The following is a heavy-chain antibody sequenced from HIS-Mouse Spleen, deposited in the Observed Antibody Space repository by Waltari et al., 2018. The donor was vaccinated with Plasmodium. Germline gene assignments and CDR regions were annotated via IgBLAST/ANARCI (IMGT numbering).Heavy chain of an antibody. CDR3: ATRRSSSWSY. D-gene: IGHD6-13*01. J-gene: IGHJ4*02. V-gene: IGHV4-39*07. Sequence: QLQLQESGPGLVKPSETLSLPCTVSGGSISSSSYYWGWLRQPPGKGLEWIGSIYYNGSTYYNPSLKSRVTISVDTSKNQFSLKLSSVTAADTAVYYCATRRSSSWSYWGQGTLVTVSS. CDR2: IYYNGST. CDR1: GGSISSSSYY.